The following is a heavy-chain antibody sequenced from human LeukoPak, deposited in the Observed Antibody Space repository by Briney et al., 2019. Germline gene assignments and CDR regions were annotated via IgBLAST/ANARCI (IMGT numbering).Heavy chain of an antibody. Sequence: PSETLSLTCTVSGGSISSYYWSWIRQPPGRGLEWIGYIYYSGSTYYNPSLKSRVTIPVDRSKNQFSLKLSSVTAADTAVYYCARVGRSLELDYWGQGTLVTVSS. V-gene: IGHV4-59*12. CDR1: GGSISSYY. D-gene: IGHD1-1*01. CDR2: IYYSGST. CDR3: ARVGRSLELDY. J-gene: IGHJ4*02.